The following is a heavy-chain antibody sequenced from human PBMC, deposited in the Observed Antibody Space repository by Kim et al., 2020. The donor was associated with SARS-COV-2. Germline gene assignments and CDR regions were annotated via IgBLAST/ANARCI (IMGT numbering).Heavy chain of an antibody. D-gene: IGHD4-17*01. CDR3: ARSDGGDNWFDP. Sequence: YYADSVKGRFTITRDNAKNSLYLQMNSLRAEDTAVYYCARSDGGDNWFDPWGQGTLVTVSS. J-gene: IGHJ5*02. V-gene: IGHV3-21*01.